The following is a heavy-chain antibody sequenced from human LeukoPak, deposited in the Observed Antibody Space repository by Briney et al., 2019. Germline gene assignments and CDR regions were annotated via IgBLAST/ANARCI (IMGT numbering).Heavy chain of an antibody. D-gene: IGHD3-16*02. V-gene: IGHV3-11*01. CDR2: ISSSGSTL. CDR3: ARAGAYDYVWGSYLDY. Sequence: GGSLTLSCLPSGFTFSDYYMSWIRQAPGNGLEWVAFISSSGSTLYYADSVKGRFTISRDHAKNSLYLQMNSLRAEDTAVYYCARAGAYDYVWGSYLDYWGQGTLVTVSS. J-gene: IGHJ4*02. CDR1: GFTFSDYY.